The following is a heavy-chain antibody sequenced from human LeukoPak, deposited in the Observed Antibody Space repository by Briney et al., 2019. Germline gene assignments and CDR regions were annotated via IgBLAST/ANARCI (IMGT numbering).Heavy chain of an antibody. D-gene: IGHD5-18*01. Sequence: PSETLSLTCTMSGGSISPYYWSWIRQPPGKGLEWIAYIFHSGTTKYNPSLKSRVAISLDTPKSQFSLRLHSVTAADTAVYYCARVSGTAMAPPIFDYWGQGTLVTVSS. CDR2: IFHSGTT. V-gene: IGHV4-59*01. J-gene: IGHJ4*02. CDR3: ARVSGTAMAPPIFDY. CDR1: GGSISPYY.